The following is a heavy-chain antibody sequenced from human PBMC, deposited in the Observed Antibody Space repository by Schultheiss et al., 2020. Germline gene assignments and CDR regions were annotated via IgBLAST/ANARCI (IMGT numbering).Heavy chain of an antibody. J-gene: IGHJ3*02. D-gene: IGHD6-19*01. CDR1: GFTVSSNY. Sequence: GGSLRLSCAASGFTVSSNYISWVRQAPGKGLEWVANIKQDGSEKYYVDSVKGRFTISRDNAKNSLYLQMNSLRAEDTALYYCATYVSGWYNAFDIWGRGTMVTVSS. V-gene: IGHV3-7*05. CDR2: IKQDGSEK. CDR3: ATYVSGWYNAFDI.